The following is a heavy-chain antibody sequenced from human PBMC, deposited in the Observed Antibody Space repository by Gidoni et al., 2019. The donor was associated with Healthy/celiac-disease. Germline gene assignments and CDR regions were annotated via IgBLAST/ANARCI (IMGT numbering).Heavy chain of an antibody. Sequence: QLQLQESGPGLVKPAETLSLTCTVDGGSISSSSYYWGWIRQPPGKGLEWIGSIYYSGSTYYNPSLKSRVTISVDTSKNQFSLKLSSVTAADTAVYYCATYSYYYDSSGYYPLFDYWGQGTLVTVSS. V-gene: IGHV4-39*01. CDR2: IYYSGST. CDR3: ATYSYYYDSSGYYPLFDY. D-gene: IGHD3-22*01. CDR1: GGSISSSSYY. J-gene: IGHJ4*02.